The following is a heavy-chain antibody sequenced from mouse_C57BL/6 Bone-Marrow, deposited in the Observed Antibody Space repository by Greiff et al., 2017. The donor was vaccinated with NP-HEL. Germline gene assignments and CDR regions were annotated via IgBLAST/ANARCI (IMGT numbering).Heavy chain of an antibody. CDR3: ARVFYDGYFEDY. CDR2: IYPGSGNT. J-gene: IGHJ2*01. D-gene: IGHD2-3*01. CDR1: GYTFTDYY. Sequence: QVQLKESGAELVRPGASVKLSCKASGYTFTDYYINWVKQRPGQGLEWIARIYPGSGNTYYNEKFKGKATLTAEKSSSTAYMQLSSLTSEDSAVYFCARVFYDGYFEDYWGQGTTLTVSS. V-gene: IGHV1-76*01.